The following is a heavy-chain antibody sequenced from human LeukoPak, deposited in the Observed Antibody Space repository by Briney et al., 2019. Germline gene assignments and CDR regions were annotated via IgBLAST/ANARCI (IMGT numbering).Heavy chain of an antibody. CDR2: IYYSGTT. CDR3: ARLVEYCSGGSCYVWFDP. Sequence: PSQTLSLTCTVSGGSISSGDYYWSWIRQPPGKGLVWMGYIYYSGTTYYSPSLKSRVTISVDTSKNQFSLKLSSVTAADTAVYYCARLVEYCSGGSCYVWFDPWGQGTLVTVSS. J-gene: IGHJ5*02. D-gene: IGHD2-15*01. V-gene: IGHV4-30-4*08. CDR1: GGSISSGDYY.